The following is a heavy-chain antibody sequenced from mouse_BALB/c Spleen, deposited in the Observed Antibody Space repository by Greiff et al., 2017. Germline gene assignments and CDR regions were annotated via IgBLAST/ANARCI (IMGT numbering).Heavy chain of an antibody. CDR2: INSGSSTI. V-gene: IGHV5-17*02. Sequence: EVKLQESGGGLVQPGGSRKLSCAASGFTFSSFGMHWVRQAPEKGLEWVAYINSGSSTIYYADTVKGRFTISRDNPKNTLFLQMTSLRSEDTAMYYCARWNGSSSFDYWGQGTTLTVSS. CDR3: ARWNGSSSFDY. CDR1: GFTFSSFG. J-gene: IGHJ2*01. D-gene: IGHD1-1*01.